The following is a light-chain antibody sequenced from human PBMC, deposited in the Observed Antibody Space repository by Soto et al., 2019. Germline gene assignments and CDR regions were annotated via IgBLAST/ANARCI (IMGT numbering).Light chain of an antibody. V-gene: IGLV1-40*01. CDR1: NSNLGAGYD. Sequence: QAVVTQQPSVSGAPGQRVTISCTGNNSNLGAGYDVHWYQQLPGAAPKLVIFGNRNRPSGVPERFSGSKSGTSASLAITGLQAEDEADYYCQAYDYSLTASVFGGGTKLTVL. J-gene: IGLJ3*02. CDR2: GNR. CDR3: QAYDYSLTASV.